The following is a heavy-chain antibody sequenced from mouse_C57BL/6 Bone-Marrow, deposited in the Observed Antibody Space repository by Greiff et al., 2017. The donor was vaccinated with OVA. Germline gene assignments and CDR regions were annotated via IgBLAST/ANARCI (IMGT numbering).Heavy chain of an antibody. Sequence: QVQLQQPGAELVKPGASVKVSCKASGYTFTSYWMPWVKQRPGQGLEWIGMIHPNSGSTNYNEKFKSKATLTVDKSSSTAYMQLSSLTSEDSAVYYCARSSGFAWFAYWGQGTLVTVSA. CDR2: IHPNSGST. V-gene: IGHV1-64*01. J-gene: IGHJ3*01. CDR1: GYTFTSYW. CDR3: ARSSGFAWFAY. D-gene: IGHD6-1*01.